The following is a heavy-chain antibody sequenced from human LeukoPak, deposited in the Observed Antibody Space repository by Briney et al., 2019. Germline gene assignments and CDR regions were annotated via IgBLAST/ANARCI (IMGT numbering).Heavy chain of an antibody. J-gene: IGHJ3*02. CDR2: ISAYNGNT. CDR3: ARDPYSGSHDYRGTYAFDI. V-gene: IGHV1-18*01. Sequence: ASVKVSCKASGYTFTSYGISWVRQAPGQGLEWMGWISAYNGNTNYAQKLQGRVTMTTDTSTSTAYMELRSLRSDDTAVYYCARDPYSGSHDYRGTYAFDIWGQGTMATVSS. D-gene: IGHD1-26*01. CDR1: GYTFTSYG.